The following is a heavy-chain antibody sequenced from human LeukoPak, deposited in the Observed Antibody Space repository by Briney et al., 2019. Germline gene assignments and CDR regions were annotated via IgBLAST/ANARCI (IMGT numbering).Heavy chain of an antibody. CDR3: ARCRVRGVKSRGWFDP. D-gene: IGHD3-10*01. J-gene: IGHJ5*02. CDR2: INHSGST. V-gene: IGHV4-34*01. CDR1: GGSFSGYY. Sequence: SETLPLTCAVYGGSFSGYYWSWIRQPPGKGLEWIGEINHSGSTNYNPSPKSRVTISVDTSKNQFSLKLSSVTAADTAVYYCARCRVRGVKSRGWFDPWGQGTLVTVSS.